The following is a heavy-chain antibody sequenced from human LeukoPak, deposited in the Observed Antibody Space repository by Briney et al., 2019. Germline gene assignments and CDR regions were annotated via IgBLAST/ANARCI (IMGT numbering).Heavy chain of an antibody. Sequence: GGSLRLSCAASGFTFNYYGMNWVRQAPGKGLEWVSYISGSTGTIYYADSVKGRFTISRDNTKNSLYLHMNSLRVEDTAVYYCARDPGYWTVYYFDYWGQGSQVTVSS. D-gene: IGHD2-8*02. CDR1: GFTFNYYG. J-gene: IGHJ4*02. CDR2: ISGSTGTI. V-gene: IGHV3-48*04. CDR3: ARDPGYWTVYYFDY.